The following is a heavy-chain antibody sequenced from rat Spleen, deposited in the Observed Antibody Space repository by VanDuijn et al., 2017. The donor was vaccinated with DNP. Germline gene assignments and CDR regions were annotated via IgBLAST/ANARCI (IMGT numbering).Heavy chain of an antibody. CDR3: ARGDYGN. CDR2: IWSNGET. Sequence: QVQLKESGPGLVQPSQTPSLTCTVSGFPLPTYHMHWIRQPPGKGLEWMGVIWSNGETSYNAELITRLSISRDTSKSQVFLKMNSLQAEDTATYYCARGDYGNWGQGVVVTVSS. J-gene: IGHJ2*01. D-gene: IGHD1-3*01. V-gene: IGHV2-32*01. CDR1: GFPLPTYH.